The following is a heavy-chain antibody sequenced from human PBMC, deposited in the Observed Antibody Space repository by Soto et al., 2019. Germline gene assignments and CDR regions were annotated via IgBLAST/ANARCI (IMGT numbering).Heavy chain of an antibody. D-gene: IGHD3-10*01. J-gene: IGHJ4*02. Sequence: GGSLRLSCAASGFTFSSYAMSWVRQAPGKGLEWVSAISGSGGSTYYADSVKGRFTISRDNSKNTLYLQMNSLRAEDTAVYYCAKIEVRGVHLPMFDYWGQGTLVTVSS. V-gene: IGHV3-23*01. CDR1: GFTFSSYA. CDR2: ISGSGGST. CDR3: AKIEVRGVHLPMFDY.